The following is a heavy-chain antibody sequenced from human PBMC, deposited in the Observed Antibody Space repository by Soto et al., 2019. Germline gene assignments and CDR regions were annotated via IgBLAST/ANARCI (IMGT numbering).Heavy chain of an antibody. CDR1: GFTFSSYA. CDR3: AREGYSSSSEGWFDP. D-gene: IGHD6-6*01. CDR2: ISGSGGST. V-gene: IGHV3-23*01. Sequence: PGGSLRLSCAASGFTFSSYAMIWVRQAPGKGLEWVSAISGSGGSTYYADSVKGRFTISRDNSKNTLYLQMNSLRAEDTAVYYCAREGYSSSSEGWFDPWGQGTLVTVSS. J-gene: IGHJ5*02.